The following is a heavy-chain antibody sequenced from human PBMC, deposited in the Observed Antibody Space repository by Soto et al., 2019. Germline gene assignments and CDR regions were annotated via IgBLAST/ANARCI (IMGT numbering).Heavy chain of an antibody. D-gene: IGHD4-17*01. J-gene: IGHJ4*01. CDR1: GGSISSYY. Sequence: SETLSLTCTVSGGSISSYYWSWIRQPPGKGLEWIGYSYYTGSTNYNPSLKSRVTISVDTSKNQFSPKLGSVTAADTAVYYCARHETLHGDYDHWGHGTLVTVSS. CDR2: SYYTGST. CDR3: ARHETLHGDYDH. V-gene: IGHV4-59*08.